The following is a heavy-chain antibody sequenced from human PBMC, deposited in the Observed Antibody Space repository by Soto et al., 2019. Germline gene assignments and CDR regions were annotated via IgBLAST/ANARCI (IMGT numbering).Heavy chain of an antibody. V-gene: IGHV3-11*01. Sequence: QVQLVESGGGLVKPGGSLRLSCAASGFTFSDYYMSWIRQAPGKGLEWVSYISSSGRTIYYADSVKGRFTISRDNAKNSLYLQMNSLRGEDTAVYYCARERVYTAMVTYHYYYGMDVWGQGTTVTVSS. CDR2: ISSSGRTI. J-gene: IGHJ6*02. CDR1: GFTFSDYY. CDR3: ARERVYTAMVTYHYYYGMDV. D-gene: IGHD5-18*01.